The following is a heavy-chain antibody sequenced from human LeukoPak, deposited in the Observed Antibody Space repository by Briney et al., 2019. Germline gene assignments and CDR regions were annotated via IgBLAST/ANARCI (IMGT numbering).Heavy chain of an antibody. CDR2: IKQDGSEK. J-gene: IGHJ5*02. Sequence: PGGSLRLSCAASGFTFSSYWMSWVRQAPGKGLEWVANIKQDGSEKYYVDSVKGRFTISRDNAKNSLYLQMNSLRAEDTAVYYCARSPRYGSGSYPSGFDPWGQGTLVTVSS. CDR1: GFTFSSYW. D-gene: IGHD3-10*01. CDR3: ARSPRYGSGSYPSGFDP. V-gene: IGHV3-7*01.